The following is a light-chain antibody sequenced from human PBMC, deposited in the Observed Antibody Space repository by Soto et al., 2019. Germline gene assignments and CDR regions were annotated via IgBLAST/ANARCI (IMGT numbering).Light chain of an antibody. V-gene: IGKV3-11*01. CDR1: QSVSSY. Sequence: EIVLTQSPATLSLSPGERATLSCRASQSVSSYLAWYQQKPGQAPRLLIYDASNRATGIQARFSGSGSGTDFTLTIRSLEPEDFAVNYCQRRSDWPLTFGGGTKVEIK. J-gene: IGKJ4*01. CDR2: DAS. CDR3: QRRSDWPLT.